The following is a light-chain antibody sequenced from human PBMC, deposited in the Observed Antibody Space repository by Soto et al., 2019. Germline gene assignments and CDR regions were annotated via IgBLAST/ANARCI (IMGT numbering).Light chain of an antibody. Sequence: DIELTQSPGTLSLSPGESGTLGCWFSQTTSPKYVACYQQRRGLAPRLLVYGASKRAAGIPDRFRGSGSGSEFSLTISGLEPEDFAVYFCQHFGSSPPVIFGQGTRWRL. J-gene: IGKJ5*01. V-gene: IGKV3-20*01. CDR2: GAS. CDR3: QHFGSSPPVI. CDR1: QTTSPKY.